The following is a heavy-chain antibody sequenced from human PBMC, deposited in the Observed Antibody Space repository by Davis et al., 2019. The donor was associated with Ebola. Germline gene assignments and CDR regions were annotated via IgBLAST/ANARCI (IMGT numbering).Heavy chain of an antibody. J-gene: IGHJ6*02. CDR1: GYTFTSYD. Sequence: AASVKVSCKASGYTFTSYDINWVRQATGQGLEWMGWMNPNSGNTGYAQKFQGRVTMTRNTSISTAYMELSSLRSEDTAVYYCARGSSWSPLPIYYYYYGMDVWGQGTTVTVSS. CDR3: ARGSSWSPLPIYYYYYGMDV. D-gene: IGHD6-13*01. CDR2: MNPNSGNT. V-gene: IGHV1-8*01.